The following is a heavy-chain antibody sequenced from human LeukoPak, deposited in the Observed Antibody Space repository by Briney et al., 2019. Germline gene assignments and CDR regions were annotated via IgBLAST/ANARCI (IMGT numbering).Heavy chain of an antibody. V-gene: IGHV3-11*04. J-gene: IGHJ6*03. D-gene: IGHD2-2*01. CDR1: GFTFSDYY. CDR2: ISSSDSTI. CDR3: AREDIVVVPAALRDYYYMDV. Sequence: GGSLRLSCAASGFTFSDYYMSWIRQAPGKGLEWVSYISSSDSTIYYADSVKGRFTISRDNAKNSLYLQMNSLRAEDTAVYYCAREDIVVVPAALRDYYYMDVWGKGTTVTVSS.